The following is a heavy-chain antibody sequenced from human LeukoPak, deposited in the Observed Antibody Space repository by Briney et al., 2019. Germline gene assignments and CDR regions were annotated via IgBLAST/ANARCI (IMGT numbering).Heavy chain of an antibody. J-gene: IGHJ1*01. CDR1: GGSISSYY. CDR3: GRHGTVAGPFQH. CDR2: IYYSGTT. Sequence: SETLSLTCTVSGGSISSYYWSWIRQPPGKALEWIGYIYYSGTTNYNPSLKSRVTMSVDTSKNQFSLKLNSTTAADTAVYYCGRHGTVAGPFQHWARAPWSPSPQ. D-gene: IGHD2-8*02. V-gene: IGHV4-59*08.